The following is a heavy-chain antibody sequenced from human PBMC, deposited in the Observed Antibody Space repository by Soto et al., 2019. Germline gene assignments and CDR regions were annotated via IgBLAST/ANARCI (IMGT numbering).Heavy chain of an antibody. J-gene: IGHJ6*02. D-gene: IGHD1-20*01. CDR2: LIPIFATA. CDR3: ARSITGTVSYYYVMDV. V-gene: IGHV1-69*12. CDR1: GGTFSSYA. Sequence: QVQLVQSGAEVKKPGSSVKVSCKASGGTFSSYAISWVRQAPGQGLEWMGGLIPIFATADYAQKFQGRVTITADESTSTADMELSSLRSEDTAVYYCARSITGTVSYYYVMDVWGQGTTVTVSS.